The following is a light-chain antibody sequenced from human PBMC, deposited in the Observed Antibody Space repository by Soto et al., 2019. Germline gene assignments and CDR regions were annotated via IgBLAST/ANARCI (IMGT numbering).Light chain of an antibody. CDR2: GNS. J-gene: IGLJ3*02. CDR3: VLYMGSGIWV. Sequence: QSVLTQPPSVCGAPGQRVTISCTGSSSNIGAGYDVHWYQQLPGTAPKLLIYGNSNRPSGVPDRFSGSKSGTSASLAITGLQAEDEADYYCVLYMGSGIWVFGGGTKRTVL. V-gene: IGLV1-40*01. CDR1: SSNIGAGYD.